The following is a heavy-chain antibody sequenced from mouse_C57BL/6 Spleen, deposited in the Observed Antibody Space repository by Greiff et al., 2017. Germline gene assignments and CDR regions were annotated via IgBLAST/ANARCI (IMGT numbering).Heavy chain of an antibody. CDR2: IYLRDGST. CDR3: ARSPYDYGYAMDY. D-gene: IGHD2-4*01. V-gene: IGHV1-85*01. J-gene: IGHJ4*01. CDR1: GYTFTSYD. Sequence: QVQLKESGPELVKPGASVKLSCKASGYTFTSYDINWVKQRPGQGLEWIGWIYLRDGSTKYHEKFKGKDTLPVEPSSSTADMEHHSLTSEDSAVYVCARSPYDYGYAMDYWGQGTAVTGSS.